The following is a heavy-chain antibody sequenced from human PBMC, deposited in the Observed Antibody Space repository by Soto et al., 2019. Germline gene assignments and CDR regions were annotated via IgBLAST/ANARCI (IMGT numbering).Heavy chain of an antibody. V-gene: IGHV1-18*01. J-gene: IGHJ6*02. D-gene: IGHD2-2*01. CDR2: STASNGKA. Sequence: ASVKVSCKASGYTFTNYGITWGRQAPGQGLGGRGWSTASNGKANYAREIQGRLTLSRDRSTNAASMELRSLRSDDAAVYYGARGESCSSSSCYDNFHYGLAVWGQGTTVTVSS. CDR1: GYTFTNYG. CDR3: ARGESCSSSSCYDNFHYGLAV.